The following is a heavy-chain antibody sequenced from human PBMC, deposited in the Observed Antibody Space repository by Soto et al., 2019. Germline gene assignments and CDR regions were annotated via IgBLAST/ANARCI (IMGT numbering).Heavy chain of an antibody. D-gene: IGHD2-15*01. CDR1: GGTFSSYT. Sequence: QVQLVQSGAEVKKPGSSVKVSCKASGGTFSSYTISWVRQAPGQGLEWMGRIIPILGIANYAQKFQGRVTLTADKSTSTAYMELSSLRSEDTAVYYCARGGYCSGGSCYYPFDYWGQGTLVTVSS. CDR3: ARGGYCSGGSCYYPFDY. V-gene: IGHV1-69*02. J-gene: IGHJ4*02. CDR2: IIPILGIA.